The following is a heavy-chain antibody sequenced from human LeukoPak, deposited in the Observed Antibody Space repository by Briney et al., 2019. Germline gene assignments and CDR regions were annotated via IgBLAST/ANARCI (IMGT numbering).Heavy chain of an antibody. J-gene: IGHJ6*03. CDR1: GGSISSHY. Sequence: SETLSLTCTVSGGSISSHYWAWIRQSPVKGLEWIGDISNSGSTSYNPSLKSRVTISIDTSKNQFSLKLSSVTAADTAVYYCGRDALVGYFSYYYMDVWGKGTTVTVSS. D-gene: IGHD2-15*01. CDR3: GRDALVGYFSYYYMDV. CDR2: ISNSGST. V-gene: IGHV4-59*11.